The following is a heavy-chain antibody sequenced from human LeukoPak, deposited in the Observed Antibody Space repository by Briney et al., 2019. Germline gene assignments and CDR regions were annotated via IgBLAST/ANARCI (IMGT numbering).Heavy chain of an antibody. J-gene: IGHJ4*02. Sequence: SETLSLTCTVSGGSISSSSYYWGWIRQPPGKGLEWIGSIYYSGSTYYNPSLKSRVTISVDTSKNQFSLKLSSVTAADTAVYYCATGQPYYYDSSGYYVYWGQGTLVTVSS. D-gene: IGHD3-22*01. CDR3: ATGQPYYYDSSGYYVY. V-gene: IGHV4-39*07. CDR2: IYYSGST. CDR1: GGSISSSSYY.